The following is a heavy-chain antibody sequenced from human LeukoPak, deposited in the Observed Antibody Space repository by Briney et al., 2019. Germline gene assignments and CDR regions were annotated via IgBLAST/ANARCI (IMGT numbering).Heavy chain of an antibody. V-gene: IGHV3-23*01. Sequence: GGSLRLSCAASGFSFSSHGMSWVRQAPGKGLEWVSGIIGGAGSTYYADSVKGRFTISGDNSKNTLFLQMNSLRAGDTAVYYCARVRKYSGYYSWYFDLWGRGTLVTVSS. CDR1: GFSFSSHG. CDR3: ARVRKYSGYYSWYFDL. J-gene: IGHJ2*01. CDR2: IIGGAGST. D-gene: IGHD5-12*01.